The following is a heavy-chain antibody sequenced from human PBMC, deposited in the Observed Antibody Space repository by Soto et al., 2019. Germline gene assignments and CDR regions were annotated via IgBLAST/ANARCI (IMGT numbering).Heavy chain of an antibody. CDR3: AKGAYYYYGMDV. CDR1: GFTFDDYA. CDR2: ISWNSGSI. V-gene: IGHV3-9*01. J-gene: IGHJ6*02. Sequence: PGGSLRLSCAASGFTFDDYAMHWVRQAPGKGLEWVSGISWNSGSIGYADSVKGRFTISRDNAKNSLYLQMNSLRAEDTALYYCAKGAYYYYGMDVWGQGTTVTVSS.